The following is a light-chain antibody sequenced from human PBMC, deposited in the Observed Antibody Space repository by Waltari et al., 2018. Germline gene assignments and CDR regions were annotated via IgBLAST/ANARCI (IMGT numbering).Light chain of an antibody. CDR2: FSS. CDR3: VQDIQIPYT. Sequence: IVLTQTPLSLPVTPGEPASMSCKSSQSLLRRDGYTYLYWYMQKPGQSPQLLFYFSSRRASGVRDRLTGSGSYTNFTLKISRFESDDVGIYYSVQDIQIPYTLGQETKVDIK. V-gene: IGKV2-29*03. CDR1: QSLLRRDGYTY. J-gene: IGKJ2*01.